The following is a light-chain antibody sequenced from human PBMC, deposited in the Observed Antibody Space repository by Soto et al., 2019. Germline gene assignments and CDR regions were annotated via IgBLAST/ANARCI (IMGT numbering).Light chain of an antibody. Sequence: EIVLTQSPGTLSLSPGERATLSCRASQSVSSSYLAWYQQKPGQAPRLLIYGASSSAAGIPDRFSGSGSGTDFTLTISRLEPEDLAVYYCQQCGSSLYTFGHGTKLEIK. CDR2: GAS. J-gene: IGKJ2*01. CDR3: QQCGSSLYT. CDR1: QSVSSSY. V-gene: IGKV3-20*01.